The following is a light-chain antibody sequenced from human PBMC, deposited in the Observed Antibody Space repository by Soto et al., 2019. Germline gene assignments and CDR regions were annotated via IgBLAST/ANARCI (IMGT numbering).Light chain of an antibody. CDR2: KAS. J-gene: IGKJ2*03. CDR1: QSVSTW. Sequence: DIQMTQSPSILSASVGDTVNITCRASQSVSTWLAWYQQKPGKAPKVMIYKASTLQIGVPSRFSASGSGTEFTLTLSSLQPDDFATYYCQQYNSYVYSFGRGTKLES. CDR3: QQYNSYVYS. V-gene: IGKV1-5*03.